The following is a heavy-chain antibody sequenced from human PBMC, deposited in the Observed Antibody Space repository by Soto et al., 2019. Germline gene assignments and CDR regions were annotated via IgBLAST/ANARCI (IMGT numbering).Heavy chain of an antibody. CDR1: GFTFSNYN. CDR2: INNISSTI. V-gene: IGHV3-48*02. Sequence: GSLRLSCAASGFTFSNYNMNWVRQAPGKGLEWVSYINNISSTINYADSVKGRFTISRDNAKNSLYLQMNNLRDEDTAVYYCAREGLLWFGELIRNYYNFALDVWGQGTTVTVSS. CDR3: AREGLLWFGELIRNYYNFALDV. D-gene: IGHD3-10*01. J-gene: IGHJ6*02.